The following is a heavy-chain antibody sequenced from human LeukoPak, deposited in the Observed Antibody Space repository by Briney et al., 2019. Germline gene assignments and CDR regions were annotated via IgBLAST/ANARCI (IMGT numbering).Heavy chain of an antibody. D-gene: IGHD3-22*01. CDR2: LNGSGGSS. CDR3: AQDLADYYASSGYGY. CDR1: GFTFSCFG. J-gene: IGHJ4*02. Sequence: PGGSLRLSCSASGFTFSCFGMGRVPQAPGKGREWVSDLNGSGGSSYYAVPVKVRITISRDNSKNMLHLHKNSLRAEDSSVCECAQDLADYYASSGYGYWGQGTLVTVSS. V-gene: IGHV3-23*01.